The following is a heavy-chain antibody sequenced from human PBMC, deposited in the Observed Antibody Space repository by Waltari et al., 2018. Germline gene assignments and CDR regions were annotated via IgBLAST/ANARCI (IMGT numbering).Heavy chain of an antibody. Sequence: EVQLVESGGGLVQPGGSLRLSCAASGFTFSSYWIHWVRQAPGKGLVWVSRSNNDGSGTSYADSVKGRFTISRDNAKNTLYLQMNSLRAEDTAVYYCARAISSGWWFDYWGQGTLVTVSS. J-gene: IGHJ4*02. CDR1: GFTFSSYW. D-gene: IGHD6-19*01. CDR2: SNNDGSGT. CDR3: ARAISSGWWFDY. V-gene: IGHV3-74*01.